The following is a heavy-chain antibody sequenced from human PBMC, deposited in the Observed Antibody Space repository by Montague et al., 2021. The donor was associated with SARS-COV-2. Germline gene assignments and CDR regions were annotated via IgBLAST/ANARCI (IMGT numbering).Heavy chain of an antibody. D-gene: IGHD3-22*01. CDR1: GGSITNNIDY. CDR3: TRLKRYFDSSGSPSAFDF. J-gene: IGHJ3*01. CDR2: IYYTGNT. V-gene: IGHV4-39*02. Sequence: SETLSLTCTVSGGSITNNIDYWAWIRQPPGKGLEWIGSIYYTGNTXYNPSLKSRVTISVVTSKNHFTLKLSSVTAAETAVYYCTRLKRYFDSSGSPSAFDFGGQGTKVTVSS.